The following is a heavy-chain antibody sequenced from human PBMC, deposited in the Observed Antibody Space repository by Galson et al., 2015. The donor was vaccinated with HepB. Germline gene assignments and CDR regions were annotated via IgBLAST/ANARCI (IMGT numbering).Heavy chain of an antibody. CDR2: ISTSSNTI. J-gene: IGHJ4*02. V-gene: IGHV3-48*04. CDR1: GFTFSSYS. CDR3: ARDAINMVPLDY. Sequence: SLRLSCAASGFTFSSYSMNWVRQAPGKGLEWISYISTSSNTIYYADSVKGRFTISRDNAKNSLYLQMNSLRAEDTAVYYCARDAINMVPLDYWGQGTLVTVSS. D-gene: IGHD3-10*01.